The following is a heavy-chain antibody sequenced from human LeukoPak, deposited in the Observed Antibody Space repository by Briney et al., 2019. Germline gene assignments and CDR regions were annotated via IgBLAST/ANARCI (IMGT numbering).Heavy chain of an antibody. Sequence: ASVKVSCKASGGTFSSYAISWVRQAPGQGLEWMGRINPNSGGTNYAQKFQGRVTMTRDTSISTAYMELSRLRSDDTAVYYCARVRGGNWNWGQGTLVTVSS. CDR1: GGTFSSYA. CDR2: INPNSGGT. CDR3: ARVRGGNWN. J-gene: IGHJ4*02. V-gene: IGHV1-2*06. D-gene: IGHD4-23*01.